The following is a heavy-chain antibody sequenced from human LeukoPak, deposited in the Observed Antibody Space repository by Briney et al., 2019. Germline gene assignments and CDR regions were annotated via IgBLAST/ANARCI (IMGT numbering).Heavy chain of an antibody. V-gene: IGHV3-43D*04. CDR2: ISWDGGST. J-gene: IGHJ6*04. Sequence: GGSLRLSCAASGFTFDDYAMHWFRKAPGKGLEWFSLISWDGGSTYYADSVKGRFTISRDNSKNSLYLQMNSLRAEDTALYYCAKDMARYSSSLYMDVWGKGTTVTVSS. D-gene: IGHD6-13*01. CDR3: AKDMARYSSSLYMDV. CDR1: GFTFDDYA.